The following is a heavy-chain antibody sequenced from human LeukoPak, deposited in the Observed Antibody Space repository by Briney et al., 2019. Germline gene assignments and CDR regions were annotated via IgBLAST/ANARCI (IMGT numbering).Heavy chain of an antibody. D-gene: IGHD5-12*01. Sequence: PSETLSLTCTVSGGSISSSSYYWGWIRQPPGKGLEWIGSIYYSGSTYYNPSLKSRVTISVDTSKSQFSLKLSSVTAADTAVYYCARLRILWPSFDYWGQGTLVTVSS. CDR1: GGSISSSSYY. J-gene: IGHJ4*02. CDR3: ARLRILWPSFDY. CDR2: IYYSGST. V-gene: IGHV4-39*01.